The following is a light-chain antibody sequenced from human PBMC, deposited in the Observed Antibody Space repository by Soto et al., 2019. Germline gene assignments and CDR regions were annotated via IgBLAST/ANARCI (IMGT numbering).Light chain of an antibody. V-gene: IGKV3-20*01. J-gene: IGKJ1*01. CDR1: QSVSNNY. Sequence: EIVLTQSPVTLSLSPGERATLSCRASQSVSNNYLAWYQQKPGQAPRLLIYGASNRATGFPARFSGSGSGTDFTLTISSLQSEDFAVYSCQQYGNSPLTFGQGTKVDIK. CDR3: QQYGNSPLT. CDR2: GAS.